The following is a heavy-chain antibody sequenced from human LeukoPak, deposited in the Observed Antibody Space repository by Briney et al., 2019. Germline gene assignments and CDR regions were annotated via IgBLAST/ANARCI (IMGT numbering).Heavy chain of an antibody. J-gene: IGHJ4*02. D-gene: IGHD2-2*01. CDR1: GGSFSGYY. CDR2: INHSGST. Sequence: NTSETLSLTCAVYGGSFSGYYWSWIRQPPGKGLEWIGEINHSGSTNYNPSLKSRVTISVDTSKNQFSLKLSSVAAADTAVYYCARRYQLPPRYYFDYWGQGTLVTVSS. CDR3: ARRYQLPPRYYFDY. V-gene: IGHV4-34*01.